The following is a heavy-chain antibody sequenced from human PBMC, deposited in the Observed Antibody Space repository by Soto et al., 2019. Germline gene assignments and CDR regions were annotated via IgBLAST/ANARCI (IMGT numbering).Heavy chain of an antibody. V-gene: IGHV4-39*01. CDR3: ASLQVPGSFDY. Sequence: SETLSLTCSVSGGSITTTKYFWSWVRQTPGKGLEWIANIFYTGSPYNSPSLRSRATISVDTSKNQFSLKLSSVAAADTAMYYCASLQVPGSFDYWGQGILVTVSS. CDR1: GGSITTTKYF. D-gene: IGHD2-15*01. J-gene: IGHJ4*02. CDR2: IFYTGSP.